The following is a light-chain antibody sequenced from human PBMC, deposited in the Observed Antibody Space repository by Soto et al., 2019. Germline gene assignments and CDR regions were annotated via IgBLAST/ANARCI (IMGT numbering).Light chain of an antibody. J-gene: IGLJ3*02. CDR1: SSDVGSYIY. V-gene: IGLV2-8*01. Sequence: QSALTQPSSASGSPGQSVTISCTGISSDVGSYIYVSWYQQHPGKAPKLMIYEVSKRPPGVPDRFSGFMSGKTASLTVSGLQAEDEADYYCSSNAGSNNLVFGGGTKLTVL. CDR2: EVS. CDR3: SSNAGSNNLV.